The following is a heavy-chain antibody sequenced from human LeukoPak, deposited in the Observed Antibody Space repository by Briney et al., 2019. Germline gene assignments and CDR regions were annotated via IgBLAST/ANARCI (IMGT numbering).Heavy chain of an antibody. CDR3: AKDDAWLRFGE. V-gene: IGHV3-23*01. CDR1: GFTFSDHG. CDR2: ISPSGDIT. D-gene: IGHD3-10*01. J-gene: IGHJ4*02. Sequence: GGSLRLSCAASGFTFSDHGMNWVRQAPGKGLEWVSGISPSGDITYYADSVKGRFTISRDNSKNTLYLEVISLTAEDTAVYYCAKDDAWLRFGEWSQGTLVTVSS.